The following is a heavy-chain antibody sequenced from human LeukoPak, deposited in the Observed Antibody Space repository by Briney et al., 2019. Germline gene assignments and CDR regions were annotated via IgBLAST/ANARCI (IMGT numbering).Heavy chain of an antibody. D-gene: IGHD3-10*01. J-gene: IGHJ4*02. CDR2: IYSDGSST. CDR1: GFTFSSYW. CDR3: ARELAGHYYGSGSSFDY. V-gene: IGHV3-74*01. Sequence: GGSLRLSCVASGFTFSSYWMHWVRQAPGKGLVWVSRIYSDGSSTNYADSVKGRFTISRDNAKNTLYLQMNSLRAEDTAVYYCARELAGHYYGSGSSFDYWGQGTLVTVPS.